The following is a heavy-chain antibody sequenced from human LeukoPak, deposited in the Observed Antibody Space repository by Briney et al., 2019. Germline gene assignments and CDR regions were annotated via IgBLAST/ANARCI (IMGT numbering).Heavy chain of an antibody. J-gene: IGHJ3*01. Sequence: GGSLRLSCAASGFTFSSYEMNWVRQAPGKGLEWVSYISSSGSTIYYAASVKGRFTISRDNAKNSLYLQLSSLRAEDTAVYYCARDPTSSWETAFDFWGQGTMVTVSS. CDR1: GFTFSSYE. CDR2: ISSSGSTI. V-gene: IGHV3-48*03. D-gene: IGHD1-26*01. CDR3: ARDPTSSWETAFDF.